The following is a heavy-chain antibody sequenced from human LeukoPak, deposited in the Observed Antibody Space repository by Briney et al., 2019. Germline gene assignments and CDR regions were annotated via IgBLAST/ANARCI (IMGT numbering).Heavy chain of an antibody. J-gene: IGHJ4*02. CDR3: ARDMWITLYYFDY. CDR2: IDTDNGNT. Sequence: ASVKVSCKASGYTFTSFALHWVRQAPGQGLEWMGWIDTDNGNTKYSQRFQGRVTITRDTSASTAYMELSSLRSEDTAVYYCARDMWITLYYFDYWGQGTLVTVYS. CDR1: GYTFTSFA. D-gene: IGHD3-16*01. V-gene: IGHV1-3*04.